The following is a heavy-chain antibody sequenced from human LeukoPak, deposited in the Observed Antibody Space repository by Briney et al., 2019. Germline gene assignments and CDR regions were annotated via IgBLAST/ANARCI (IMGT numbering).Heavy chain of an antibody. J-gene: IGHJ5*02. CDR2: INHSGST. CDR3: ARHCSGGSCYQGGNWFDP. V-gene: IGHV4-34*01. CDR1: GGSFSGYY. D-gene: IGHD2-15*01. Sequence: SETLSLTCAVYGGSFSGYYWSWIRQPPGKGLEWIGEINHSGSTNYNPSLKSRVTISVDTSKNQFSLKLSSVTAADTAVYYCARHCSGGSCYQGGNWFDPWGQGTLVTVSS.